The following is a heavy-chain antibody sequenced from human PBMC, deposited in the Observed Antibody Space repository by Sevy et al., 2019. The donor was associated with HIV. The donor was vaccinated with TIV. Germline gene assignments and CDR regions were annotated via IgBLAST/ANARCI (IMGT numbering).Heavy chain of an antibody. D-gene: IGHD5-12*01. Sequence: GGSLRLSCVASRFTFSTYVMHWVRQAPGKGLEWVAVIWHDGNSEYYADSVRGRFTISRDDSKNTLYLQMNSLRAEDRAVYYCASEAGYGTDSRPFDYWGQGTLVTVSS. J-gene: IGHJ4*02. CDR1: RFTFSTYV. V-gene: IGHV3-33*08. CDR2: IWHDGNSE. CDR3: ASEAGYGTDSRPFDY.